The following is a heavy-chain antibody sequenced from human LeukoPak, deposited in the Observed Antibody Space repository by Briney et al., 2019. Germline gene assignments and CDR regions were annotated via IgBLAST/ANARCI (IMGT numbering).Heavy chain of an antibody. V-gene: IGHV4-59*08. CDR1: GGSINNYY. CDR2: IYYSGGT. J-gene: IGHJ3*02. CDR3: ARHERPLDAFDI. Sequence: SETLSLTCSVSGGSINNYYWSWIRLPPGKGLEWIGYIYYSGGTNYNPSLKSRVTISVDTSKNQFSLKLSSVTAADTAVYYCARHERPLDAFDIWGQGTMVTVSS.